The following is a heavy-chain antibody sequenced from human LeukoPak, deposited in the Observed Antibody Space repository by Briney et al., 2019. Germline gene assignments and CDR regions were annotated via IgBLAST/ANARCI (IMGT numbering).Heavy chain of an antibody. Sequence: ASVKVSCKASGYTFTGYYMHWVRQAPGQGLEWMGWINPNSGGTNYAQKFQGWVTMTRDTSISTAYMELSRLRSDDTAVYYCARGAAEYSSSWPLHYYYGMDVWGQGTTVTVSS. CDR2: INPNSGGT. CDR3: ARGAAEYSSSWPLHYYYGMDV. CDR1: GYTFTGYY. D-gene: IGHD6-13*01. V-gene: IGHV1-2*04. J-gene: IGHJ6*02.